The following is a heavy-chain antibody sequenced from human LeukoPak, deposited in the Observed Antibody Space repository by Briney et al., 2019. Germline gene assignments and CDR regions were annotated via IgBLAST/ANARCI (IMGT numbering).Heavy chain of an antibody. D-gene: IGHD5-12*01. CDR1: GYSFTSYG. CDR3: ARLVATTSWWFAP. Sequence: GESLKISFKRPGYSFTSYGIGWVRQMPGKGLEWMGIIYPGDSDTRYSPSFQGQVTISADKSISTAYLQWSSLKASDTAMYYWARLVATTSWWFAPWGKGTLVTVSS. V-gene: IGHV5-51*01. J-gene: IGHJ5*02. CDR2: IYPGDSDT.